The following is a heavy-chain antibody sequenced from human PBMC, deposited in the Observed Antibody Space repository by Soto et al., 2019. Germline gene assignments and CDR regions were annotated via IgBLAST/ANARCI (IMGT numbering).Heavy chain of an antibody. CDR1: GFTLSSFW. J-gene: IGHJ3*02. CDR2: IRQDGSEK. D-gene: IGHD2-15*01. CDR3: ARDKGWQRAFDI. V-gene: IGHV3-7*01. Sequence: EVQLEESGGDLVQPGGSLRLSCTASGFTLSSFWMSWLRRTPGKGLEWVANIRQDGSEKHYIDSVKGRFTISRDNAKNSLYLQMNNLRAEDTAVYYCARDKGWQRAFDIWGQGTLVTVSS.